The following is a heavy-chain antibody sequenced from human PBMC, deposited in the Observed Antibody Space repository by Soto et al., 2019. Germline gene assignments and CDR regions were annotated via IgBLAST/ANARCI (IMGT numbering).Heavy chain of an antibody. CDR2: INAGNGNT. Sequence: QVPLVQSGAEVKKPGASVKVSCKASGYTFTSYAMHWVRQAPGQRLEWMGWINAGNGNTKYSQKFQGRVTITRDTSASTADMELSSLRSEDTAVYYCARGGWFGELWTNWGQGTLVTVSS. D-gene: IGHD3-10*01. CDR1: GYTFTSYA. CDR3: ARGGWFGELWTN. J-gene: IGHJ4*02. V-gene: IGHV1-3*01.